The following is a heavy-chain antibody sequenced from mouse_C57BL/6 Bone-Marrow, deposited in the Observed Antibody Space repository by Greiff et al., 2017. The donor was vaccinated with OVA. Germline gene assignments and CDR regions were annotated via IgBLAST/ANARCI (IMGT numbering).Heavy chain of an antibody. J-gene: IGHJ2*01. D-gene: IGHD4-1*02. CDR3: ARPTGSSWD. Sequence: QVHVKQPGAELVRPGTSVKLSCKASGYTFTSYWMHWVKQRPGQGLEWIGVIDPSDSYTNYNQKFKGKATLTVDTSSSTAYMQLSSLTSEDSAVYYCARPTGSSWDWGQGTTLTVSS. CDR1: GYTFTSYW. V-gene: IGHV1-59*01. CDR2: IDPSDSYT.